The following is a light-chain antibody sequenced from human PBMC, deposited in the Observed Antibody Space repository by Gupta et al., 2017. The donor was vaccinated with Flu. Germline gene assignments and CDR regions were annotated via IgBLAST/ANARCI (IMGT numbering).Light chain of an antibody. V-gene: IGKV1-5*03. CDR3: QQYSAYSLYT. Sequence: DIQMTQSPSALSASVGDRVTITCRASQDINIWLGWYQQKPGKAPKLLIHKASNLQSGVPSRFSGSGYGTEFTLTISCRQPDDFATYYCQQYSAYSLYTFGQGTKVDIK. CDR1: QDINIW. J-gene: IGKJ2*01. CDR2: KAS.